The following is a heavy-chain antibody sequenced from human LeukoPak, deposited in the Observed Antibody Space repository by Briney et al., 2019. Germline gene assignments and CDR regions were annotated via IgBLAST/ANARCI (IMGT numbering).Heavy chain of an antibody. V-gene: IGHV4-59*01. J-gene: IGHJ6*03. CDR1: GGSLSSYY. CDR3: ARGEDGYNFDSYYYYMDV. D-gene: IGHD5-24*01. CDR2: IYYSGST. Sequence: PSETLSLTCTFSGGSLSSYYWSWIRQPPGKGLEGIGYIYYSGSTNYNPSLKSRVTISVDTSKNQFSLKLSSVTAADTAVYYCARGEDGYNFDSYYYYMDVWGKGTTVTVSS.